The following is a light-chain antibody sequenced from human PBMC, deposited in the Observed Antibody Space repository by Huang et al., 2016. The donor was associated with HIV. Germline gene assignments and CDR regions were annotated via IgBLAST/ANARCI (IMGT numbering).Light chain of an antibody. V-gene: IGKV3D-15*01. CDR3: QHYNNWPPWT. Sequence: EIVMTQPPATLSVFSGERATLPCRASQGVSNNIAWYQQKPGQPPRPLIHGASTRATGIAAKFSGRGSGTDFTLTITSLQPEDAAVYYCQHYNNWPPWTFGPGTQVEIK. J-gene: IGKJ1*01. CDR1: QGVSNN. CDR2: GAS.